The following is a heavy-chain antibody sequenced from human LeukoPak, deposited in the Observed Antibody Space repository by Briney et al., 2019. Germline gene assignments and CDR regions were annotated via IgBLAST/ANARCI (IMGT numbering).Heavy chain of an antibody. V-gene: IGHV3-30*03. CDR3: ARVGYKNGGADYFDY. J-gene: IGHJ4*02. CDR1: GFTFSNIG. CDR2: VSRTGGTK. D-gene: IGHD3-22*01. Sequence: GGSLRLSCAASGFTFSNIGMHWVRQAPGKGLEWVAVVSRTGGTKYYGDSVQGRFTISRDNSKNTVYLQMGSLRPEDMAVYYCARVGYKNGGADYFDYWGQGTLVTVPS.